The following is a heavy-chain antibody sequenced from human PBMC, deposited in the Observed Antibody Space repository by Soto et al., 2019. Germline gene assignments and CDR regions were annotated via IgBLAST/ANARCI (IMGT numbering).Heavy chain of an antibody. V-gene: IGHV1-69*06. CDR1: GGTFSSYA. Sequence: SVKVSCKASGGTFSSYAISWVRHAPVQGLEWMGAIIPIFGTANYAQKFQGRVTITADKSTSTAYMELSSLRSEDTAVYYCARPHGGYYDSSGYYHMNYYYGMDVWGQGTTVTVSS. CDR2: IIPIFGTA. J-gene: IGHJ6*02. CDR3: ARPHGGYYDSSGYYHMNYYYGMDV. D-gene: IGHD3-22*01.